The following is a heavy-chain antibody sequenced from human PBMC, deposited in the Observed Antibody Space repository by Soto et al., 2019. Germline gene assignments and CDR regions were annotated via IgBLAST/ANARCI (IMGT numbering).Heavy chain of an antibody. J-gene: IGHJ4*02. CDR2: IYYSGST. D-gene: IGHD6-13*01. CDR1: GGSISSYY. Sequence: TLSLTCTVSGGSISSYYWSWIRQPPGKGLEWIGYIYYSGSTNYNPSLKSRVTISVDTSKNQFSLKLSSVTAADTAVYYCASSKKAASPYYFDYWGQGTLVTV. V-gene: IGHV4-59*01. CDR3: ASSKKAASPYYFDY.